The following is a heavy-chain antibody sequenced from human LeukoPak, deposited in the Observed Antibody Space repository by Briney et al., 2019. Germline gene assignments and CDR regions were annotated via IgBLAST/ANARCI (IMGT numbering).Heavy chain of an antibody. D-gene: IGHD2-8*02. CDR1: GYTFTSYG. Sequence: ASVKVSCKASGYTFTSYGISWVRQAPGQGLEWMGWISADNGNTNYAQKLQGRVTMTTDTSTSTAYMELRSLRSDDTAVYFCARCSGGVCYRPLDFWGQGTLVTVSS. J-gene: IGHJ4*02. V-gene: IGHV1-18*01. CDR3: ARCSGGVCYRPLDF. CDR2: ISADNGNT.